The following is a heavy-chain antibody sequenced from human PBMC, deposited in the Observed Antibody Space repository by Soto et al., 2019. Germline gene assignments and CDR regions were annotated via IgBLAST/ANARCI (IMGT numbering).Heavy chain of an antibody. V-gene: IGHV3-23*01. D-gene: IGHD6-13*01. CDR1: GFTFSSYA. CDR2: ISGGGGST. J-gene: IGHJ4*02. Sequence: PGGSLRLSCAASGFTFSSYAMSWVRQAPGKGLEWVSAISGGGGSTYYADSVKGRFTISRDNSKNTLYLQMNSLRAEDTAVYCCAKDWGSSSWSELYYFDYWGQGTLVTVSS. CDR3: AKDWGSSSWSELYYFDY.